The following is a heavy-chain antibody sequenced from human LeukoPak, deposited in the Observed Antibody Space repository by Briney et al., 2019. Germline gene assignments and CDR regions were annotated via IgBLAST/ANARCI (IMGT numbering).Heavy chain of an antibody. CDR2: ISSSSSTI. CDR1: GFTFSSYS. Sequence: PGGSLRLSCAASGFTFSSYSMNWVRQAPGKGLEWVSYISSSSSTIYYADSVKGRFTISRDNAKNSLYLQMNSLRAEDTAVYYCARDHDWVYIDVWGKGTTVTVSS. D-gene: IGHD3-9*01. V-gene: IGHV3-48*01. CDR3: ARDHDWVYIDV. J-gene: IGHJ6*03.